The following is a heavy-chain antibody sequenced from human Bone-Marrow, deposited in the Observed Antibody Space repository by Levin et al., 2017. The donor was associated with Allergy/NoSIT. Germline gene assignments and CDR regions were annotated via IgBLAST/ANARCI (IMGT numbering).Heavy chain of an antibody. CDR1: GFTFGDYY. Sequence: LSLTCAASGFTFGDYYMSWIRQAPGKGLEWLSYISDSSSDTNYADSVEGRFTISRDNAKNSLFLQMDSLRAEDTAVYYCARAETTRDGHYFYMDVWGKGTTVTVAS. CDR2: ISDSSSDT. CDR3: ARAETTRDGHYFYMDV. J-gene: IGHJ6*03. V-gene: IGHV3-11*06. D-gene: IGHD1-7*01.